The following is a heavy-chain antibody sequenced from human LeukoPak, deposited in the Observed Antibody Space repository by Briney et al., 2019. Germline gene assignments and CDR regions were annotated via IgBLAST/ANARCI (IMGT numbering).Heavy chain of an antibody. Sequence: GASVKVSCKASGGTFSSYAISWVRQAPGQGLEWMGGIIPIFGTANYAQKFQGRVTITADESTSTAYMELSSLRSEDTAVYYCARGDLYYDILTGYRSDYNWFDPWGQGTLVTVSS. J-gene: IGHJ5*02. CDR2: IIPIFGTA. CDR3: ARGDLYYDILTGYRSDYNWFDP. V-gene: IGHV1-69*13. CDR1: GGTFSSYA. D-gene: IGHD3-9*01.